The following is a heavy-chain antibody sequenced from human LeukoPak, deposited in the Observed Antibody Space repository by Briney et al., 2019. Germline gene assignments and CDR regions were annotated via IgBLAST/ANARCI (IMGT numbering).Heavy chain of an antibody. CDR2: IESKADGGTT. Sequence: GGSLRLSCAASGFTFSSYEMNWVRQASGKGLEWVGRIESKADGGTTDYAAPVKGRFTISRDDSKNTLYLQMNSLKIEDTAVYYCTIYSSGWGQGTLVTVSS. J-gene: IGHJ4*02. D-gene: IGHD6-19*01. V-gene: IGHV3-15*04. CDR1: GFTFSSYE. CDR3: TIYSSG.